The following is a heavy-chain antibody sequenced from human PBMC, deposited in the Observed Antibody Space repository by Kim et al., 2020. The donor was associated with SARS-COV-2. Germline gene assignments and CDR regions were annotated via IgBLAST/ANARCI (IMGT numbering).Heavy chain of an antibody. CDR3: AKDGHYGSGSYTYYYGMDV. J-gene: IGHJ6*02. V-gene: IGHV3-33*06. D-gene: IGHD3-10*01. CDR1: GFTFSSYG. Sequence: GGSLRLSCAASGFTFSSYGMHWVRQAPGKGLEWVAVIWYDGSNKYYADSVKGRFTISRDNSKNTLYLQMNSLRAEDTAVYYCAKDGHYGSGSYTYYYGMDVWGQGTTVTVSS. CDR2: IWYDGSNK.